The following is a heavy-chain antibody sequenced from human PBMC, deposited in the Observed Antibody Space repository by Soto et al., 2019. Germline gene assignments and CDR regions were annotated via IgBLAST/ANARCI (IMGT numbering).Heavy chain of an antibody. J-gene: IGHJ4*02. CDR2: IWYDGRNK. CDR3: ARDGIGGTVFRGFCDY. CDR1: GSIFRGYG. V-gene: IGHV3-33*01. D-gene: IGHD1-1*01. Sequence: QEHLVESGGGVVQPGTSLRLSCAASGSIFRGYGMHCVRQAPGKGLEWVAVIWYDGRNKYYADSVKGRFTISRDNSKNMLYLQMDSLRAEDTAVYYCARDGIGGTVFRGFCDYWGQGTLVTISS.